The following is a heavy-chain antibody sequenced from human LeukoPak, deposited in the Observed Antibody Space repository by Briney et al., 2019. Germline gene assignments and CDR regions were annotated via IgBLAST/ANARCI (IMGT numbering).Heavy chain of an antibody. Sequence: GGSLRLSCAASGFTFSRYCMHWFRQAPGKGLVWVSRISTDGSTTNYADSVKGRFTISRDNGKKTLYLQMNSLRADDTAVYYCAAEGEYAFLVWGQGTMVTVSS. CDR2: ISTDGSTT. J-gene: IGHJ3*01. CDR1: GFTFSRYC. V-gene: IGHV3-74*01. D-gene: IGHD2/OR15-2a*01. CDR3: AAEGEYAFLV.